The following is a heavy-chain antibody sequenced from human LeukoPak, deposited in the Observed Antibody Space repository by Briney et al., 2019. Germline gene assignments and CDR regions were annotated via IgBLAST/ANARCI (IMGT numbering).Heavy chain of an antibody. CDR1: DDSITMYY. V-gene: IGHV4-59*01. CDR2: VDHTGST. Sequence: SETLSLTCTVSDDSITMYYWTWIRQPPGKGLEWIGYVDHTGSTNFNPSLNGRVSISRDTSKNLFSLRLRSVTAADTAVYYCARVYLGTLPSYWYFDLWGRGTLVTVSS. CDR3: ARVYLGTLPSYWYFDL. J-gene: IGHJ2*01. D-gene: IGHD7-27*01.